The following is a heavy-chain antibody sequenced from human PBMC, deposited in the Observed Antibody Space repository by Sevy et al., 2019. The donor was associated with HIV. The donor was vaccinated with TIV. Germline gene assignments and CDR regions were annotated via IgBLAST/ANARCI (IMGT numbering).Heavy chain of an antibody. Sequence: GGSLRLSCAASGFTLSSASMSWVRQAPGKGLEWLGRIKGKTDGGTIDYAAPVKGRFTIPREDSNNKLYLQMNSLKTEDTAVYYCITDPGYSGYDEEVINYYYYGMDVWGQGSTVTVSS. CDR3: ITDPGYSGYDEEVINYYYYGMDV. V-gene: IGHV3-15*01. CDR2: IKGKTDGGTI. D-gene: IGHD5-12*01. CDR1: GFTLSSAS. J-gene: IGHJ6*02.